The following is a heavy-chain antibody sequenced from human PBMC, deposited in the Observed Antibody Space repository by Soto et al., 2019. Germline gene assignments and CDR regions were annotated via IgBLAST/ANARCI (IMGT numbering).Heavy chain of an antibody. CDR2: VHYRGNT. J-gene: IGHJ4*02. Sequence: LSLTCTVSGGSIRSSSYYWGLIRQPPGKGLEWIGSVHYRGNTYYKPSLNSRVTISEDRAKNQFSLELNAATAADTAVYSCARRSRTITEVPLHQFDHRGQRILVTVSS. CDR3: ARRSRTITEVPLHQFDH. V-gene: IGHV4-39*01. CDR1: GGSIRSSSYY. D-gene: IGHD5-12*01.